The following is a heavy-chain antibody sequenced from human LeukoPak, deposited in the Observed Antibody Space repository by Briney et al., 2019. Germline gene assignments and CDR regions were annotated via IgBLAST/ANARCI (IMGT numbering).Heavy chain of an antibody. D-gene: IGHD3-10*01. Sequence: GGSLRLSCEASGFTFSGYWMYWVRQAPGKGLVWVSRINSDGSGTSYADSMKGRFAISRDNARGSLYLQMDSLRVEDTAVYYCAGDGHHLFGELAETDAFDIWGQGTMVTVSS. V-gene: IGHV3-74*01. J-gene: IGHJ3*02. CDR3: AGDGHHLFGELAETDAFDI. CDR2: INSDGSGT. CDR1: GFTFSGYW.